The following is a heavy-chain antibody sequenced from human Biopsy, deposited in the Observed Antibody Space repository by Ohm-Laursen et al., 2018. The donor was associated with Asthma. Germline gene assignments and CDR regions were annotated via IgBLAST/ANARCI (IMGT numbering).Heavy chain of an antibody. Sequence: GTLSLTCDVSGGSISVSNWWSWVRQPPGRGLEWIGQIYHLGNANYNPSLKSRVTMSVDKSKNQFSLSLTSVTAADTAVYYCARTTYGHDGFDPWGQGTLVTVSS. CDR2: IYHLGNA. CDR1: GGSISVSNW. V-gene: IGHV4-4*02. CDR3: ARTTYGHDGFDP. J-gene: IGHJ5*02. D-gene: IGHD4-17*01.